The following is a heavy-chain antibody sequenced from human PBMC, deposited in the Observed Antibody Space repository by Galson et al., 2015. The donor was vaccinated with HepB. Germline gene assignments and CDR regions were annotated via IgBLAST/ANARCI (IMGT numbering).Heavy chain of an antibody. CDR2: ISYDGRDK. CDR3: AKDPSTYYYNYMDV. V-gene: IGHV3-30*18. Sequence: SLRLSCAASGFLFNTYGMHWLRQAPGKGLEWVAVISYDGRDKYYADSVKGRFTISRDNSKNTLYLQVDSLRAEDTAVYYCAKDPSTYYYNYMDVWGSGTTVTVSS. J-gene: IGHJ6*03. CDR1: GFLFNTYG.